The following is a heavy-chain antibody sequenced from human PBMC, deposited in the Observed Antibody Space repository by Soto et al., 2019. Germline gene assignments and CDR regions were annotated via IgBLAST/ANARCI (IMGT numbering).Heavy chain of an antibody. CDR2: ISHDGSYK. V-gene: IGHV3-30-3*01. CDR3: ARGSGLHDY. J-gene: IGHJ4*02. D-gene: IGHD3-10*01. CDR1: GFIFSGYT. Sequence: QVQLVESGGGVGQPGRSLRLSCAASGFIFSGYTMHWVRQAPGKGLEWVAVISHDGSYKYYADSVKGRFTISRDNSNSKLYLQMNSLRIEDTAVYYCARGSGLHDYWGQGTLVTVSS.